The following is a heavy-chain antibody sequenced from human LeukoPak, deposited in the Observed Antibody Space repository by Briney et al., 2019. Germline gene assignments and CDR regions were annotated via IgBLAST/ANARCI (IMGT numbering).Heavy chain of an antibody. CDR3: ARVAFWEWLSHNY. CDR1: GYTFTGYY. V-gene: IGHV1-2*02. D-gene: IGHD3-3*01. Sequence: ASVEVSCKASGYTFTGYYMHWVRQAPGQGLEWMGWINPNSGGTNYAQKFQGRVTMTRDTSISTAYMELSRLRSDDTAVYYCARVAFWEWLSHNYWGQGTLVTVS. J-gene: IGHJ4*02. CDR2: INPNSGGT.